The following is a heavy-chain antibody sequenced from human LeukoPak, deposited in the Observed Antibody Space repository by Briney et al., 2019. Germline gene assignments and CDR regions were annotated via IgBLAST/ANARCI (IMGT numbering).Heavy chain of an antibody. CDR2: ITSNGDTT. Sequence: PGGSLRLSCSASGFTFSSYIMHWARQAPGKGLEYVSAITSNGDTTYYADSVKGRGTISRDNSKNTLYLQMSSLRTEDTAVYYCVKDDSYYYDSSGRDSWGQGTLVTVSS. D-gene: IGHD3-22*01. CDR1: GFTFSSYI. J-gene: IGHJ4*02. V-gene: IGHV3-64D*09. CDR3: VKDDSYYYDSSGRDS.